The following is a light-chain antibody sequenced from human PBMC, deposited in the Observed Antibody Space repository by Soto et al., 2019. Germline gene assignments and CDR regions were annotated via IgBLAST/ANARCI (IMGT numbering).Light chain of an antibody. Sequence: EIVMTQSPATLSVSPGERATLSCRASQSVNSNYLAWYQQTPGQAHRLLIYGISKRATDIPDRFSGSGSGTEFPPTSSSLQPEDLATYYCQQHGQGPLTFGQGTRLEIK. CDR1: QSVNSN. CDR2: GIS. CDR3: QQHGQGPLT. V-gene: IGKV3D-15*01. J-gene: IGKJ5*01.